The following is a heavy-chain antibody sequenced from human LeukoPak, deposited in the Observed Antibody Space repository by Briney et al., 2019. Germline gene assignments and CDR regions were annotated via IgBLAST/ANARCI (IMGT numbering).Heavy chain of an antibody. CDR1: GFTFSSYA. CDR3: AKEVWFGELSFDY. J-gene: IGHJ4*02. CDR2: ISSSSSTI. Sequence: GGSLRLSCAASGFTFSSYAMSWVRQAPGKGLEWVSYISSSSSTIYYADSVEGRFTISRDNSKNTLYLQMNSLRAEDTAVYYCAKEVWFGELSFDYWGQGTLVTVSS. V-gene: IGHV3-23*01. D-gene: IGHD3-10*01.